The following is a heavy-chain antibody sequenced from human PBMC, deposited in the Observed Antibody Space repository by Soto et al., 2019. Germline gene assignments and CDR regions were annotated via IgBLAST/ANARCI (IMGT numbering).Heavy chain of an antibody. J-gene: IGHJ3*02. Sequence: GGSLRLSCAASGFTVSSNYMSWVRQAPGKGLEWVSVIYSGGSTYYADSVKGRFTISRDNSKNTLYLQMNSLRAEDTAVYYCAKDSPYSASYKEDAFDIWGQGTLVTVSS. CDR2: IYSGGST. V-gene: IGHV3-53*01. D-gene: IGHD1-26*01. CDR1: GFTVSSNY. CDR3: AKDSPYSASYKEDAFDI.